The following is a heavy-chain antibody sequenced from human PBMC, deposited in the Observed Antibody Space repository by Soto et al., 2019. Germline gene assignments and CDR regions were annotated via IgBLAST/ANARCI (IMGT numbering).Heavy chain of an antibody. CDR2: IKSKADGGTT. CDR1: GFTFSNAW. D-gene: IGHD2-21*01. Sequence: EVQLVESGGGLVKPGGSLRLSCAASGFTFSNAWMSWVRQAPGKGLEWVGRIKSKADGGTTYYAAPVKGRFTISRDDSKTPLYLQMTSLKAEDTAVYYCTTVHSNSEHFFDHWGQGTLVSVSS. J-gene: IGHJ4*02. CDR3: TTVHSNSEHFFDH. V-gene: IGHV3-15*01.